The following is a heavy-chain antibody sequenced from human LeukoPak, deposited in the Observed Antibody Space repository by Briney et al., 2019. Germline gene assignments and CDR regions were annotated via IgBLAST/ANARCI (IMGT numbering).Heavy chain of an antibody. Sequence: PGGSLRLSCAASGFTFSSYGMHWVRQAPGKGLEWVAVISYDGSNKYYADSVKGRFTISRDNSKNTLYLQMNSLRAEDTAVYYCAKDSAYCSGGSCYYNYYYMDVWGKGTTVTVSS. CDR1: GFTFSSYG. J-gene: IGHJ6*03. CDR3: AKDSAYCSGGSCYYNYYYMDV. CDR2: ISYDGSNK. D-gene: IGHD2-15*01. V-gene: IGHV3-30*18.